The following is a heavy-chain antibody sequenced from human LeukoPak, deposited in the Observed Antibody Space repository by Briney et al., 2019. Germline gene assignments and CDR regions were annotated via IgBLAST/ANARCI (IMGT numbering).Heavy chain of an antibody. Sequence: GGTLRLSCAASGFTFSSHGMNWVRQAPGKGLEWVSGISPSGGSTYYADSVKGRFTISRDNSKNTLYLQMNSLRAEDTAVYYCASRYYYDSSGYYSEDYWGQGTLVTVSS. CDR1: GFTFSSHG. CDR2: ISPSGGST. D-gene: IGHD3-22*01. J-gene: IGHJ4*02. V-gene: IGHV3-23*01. CDR3: ASRYYYDSSGYYSEDY.